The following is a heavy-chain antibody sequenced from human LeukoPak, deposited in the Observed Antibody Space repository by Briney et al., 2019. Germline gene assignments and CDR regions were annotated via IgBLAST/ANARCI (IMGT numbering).Heavy chain of an antibody. Sequence: SETLSLTCTVSGGSISGYYWSWLRQPPGEGLEWIGYIYNSGNTNYNPSLKSRVTISVDTSKNQFSLKLTSVTAADTAVYYCARYRAFDIWGRGTLVTVSS. CDR3: ARYRAFDI. V-gene: IGHV4-59*01. CDR1: GGSISGYY. CDR2: IYNSGNT. J-gene: IGHJ3*02.